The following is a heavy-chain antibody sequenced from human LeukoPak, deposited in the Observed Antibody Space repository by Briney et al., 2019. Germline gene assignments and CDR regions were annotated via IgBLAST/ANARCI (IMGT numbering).Heavy chain of an antibody. CDR2: INSDGSST. CDR1: GFTFSNYL. D-gene: IGHD1-14*01. V-gene: IGHV3-74*01. Sequence: GGSLKLSCAASGFTFSNYLIHWVRQAPGKGLVWVSRINSDGSSTSYADSVKGRFTIPRDNAKHPLYLQMTSLSAEDTAVYYWATGQGHGMDVWGQGTTVTVSS. J-gene: IGHJ6*02. CDR3: ATGQGHGMDV.